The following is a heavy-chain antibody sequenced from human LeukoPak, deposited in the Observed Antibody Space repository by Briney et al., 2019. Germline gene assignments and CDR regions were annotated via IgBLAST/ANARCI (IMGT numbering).Heavy chain of an antibody. J-gene: IGHJ5*02. D-gene: IGHD2-2*01. CDR1: GFTFSSYA. CDR3: ARDYLVVPAAMWWFDP. CDR2: ISSNGGST. V-gene: IGHV3-64*01. Sequence: PGGSLRLSCAASGFTFSSYAMHWVRQAPGKGLEYVSAISSNGGSTYYANSVKGRFTISRDNSKNTLYLQMNSLRAEDTALYYCARDYLVVPAAMWWFDPRGQGTLVTVSS.